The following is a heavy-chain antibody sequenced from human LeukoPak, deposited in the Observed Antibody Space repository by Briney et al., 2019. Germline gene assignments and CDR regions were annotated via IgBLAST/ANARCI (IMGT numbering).Heavy chain of an antibody. CDR1: GYTFTSYY. Sequence: ASVKVSCKASGYTFTSYYMHWVRQAPGQGLEWMGIINPSGGSTSYAQKFQGRVTMTRDMSTSTVYMELSSLRSEDTAVYYCARVYGSGSHSEIFDYWGQGTLVTVSS. CDR3: ARVYGSGSHSEIFDY. CDR2: INPSGGST. V-gene: IGHV1-46*01. D-gene: IGHD3-10*01. J-gene: IGHJ4*02.